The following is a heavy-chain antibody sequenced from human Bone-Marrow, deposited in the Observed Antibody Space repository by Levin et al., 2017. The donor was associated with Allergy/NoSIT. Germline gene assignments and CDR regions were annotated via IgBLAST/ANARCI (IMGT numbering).Heavy chain of an antibody. D-gene: IGHD2-2*01. Sequence: ASVKVSCKASGATFTTYAITWVRQAPGQGLEWMGRIIPFLGLTKYAQKFQGRVSITADKSTRTAYMEMSSLRSEDTGVYYCARGITPGYCSSVSCPPDYIDVWGKGTTVTVSS. J-gene: IGHJ6*03. CDR3: ARGITPGYCSSVSCPPDYIDV. V-gene: IGHV1-69*04. CDR1: GATFTTYA. CDR2: IIPFLGLT.